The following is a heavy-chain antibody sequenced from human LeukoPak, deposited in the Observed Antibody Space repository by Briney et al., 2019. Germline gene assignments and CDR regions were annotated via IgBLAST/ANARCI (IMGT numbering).Heavy chain of an antibody. D-gene: IGHD6-13*01. CDR3: ARSHSSSSRGFDP. J-gene: IGHJ5*02. CDR2: INPSSGST. V-gene: IGHV1-46*01. Sequence: ASVTVSCMASGYTFTSYYMHWVRQAPGQGLEWMGIINPSSGSTSYAQKFQGRVTMTRDTSTSTVYMELRSRRSEDTAVYYWARSHSSSSRGFDPWGQGTLGTVSS. CDR1: GYTFTSYY.